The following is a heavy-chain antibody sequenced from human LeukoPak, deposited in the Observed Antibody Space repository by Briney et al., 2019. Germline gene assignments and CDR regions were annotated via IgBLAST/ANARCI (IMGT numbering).Heavy chain of an antibody. V-gene: IGHV4-34*01. CDR3: ARQARAYYGSGSYYMAFRGFDY. D-gene: IGHD3-10*01. CDR2: INHSGST. Sequence: SETLSLTCAVYGGSFSGYYWSWIRRPPGKGLEWIGEINHSGSTNYNPSLKSRVTISVDTSKNQFSLKLSSVTAADTAVYYCARQARAYYGSGSYYMAFRGFDYWGQGTLVTVSS. J-gene: IGHJ4*02. CDR1: GGSFSGYY.